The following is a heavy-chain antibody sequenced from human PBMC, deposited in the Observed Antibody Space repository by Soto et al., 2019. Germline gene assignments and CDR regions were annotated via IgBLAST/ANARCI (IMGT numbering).Heavy chain of an antibody. CDR2: IDPNSGNT. J-gene: IGHJ4*02. CDR1: GYTFTSYG. D-gene: IGHD6-19*01. CDR3: ARGLGSSGWYGYFDY. Sequence: GASVKVSCKASGYTFTSYGISWVRQAPGQGLEWMGWIDPNSGNTSYAQKFQGRVTMTRNTSISTAYMELSSLRSEDTAVYYCARGLGSSGWYGYFDYWGQGTLVTVSS. V-gene: IGHV1-8*02.